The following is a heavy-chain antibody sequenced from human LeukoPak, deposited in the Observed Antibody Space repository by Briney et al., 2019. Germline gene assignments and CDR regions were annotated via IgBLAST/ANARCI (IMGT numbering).Heavy chain of an antibody. Sequence: LETLSLTCTVSGGSISISSYYWGWIRQPPGKGLEWIGSIYYSGSTYYNPSLKSRVTISVDTSKNQFSLKLSSVTAADTAVYYCARHLYCSSTSCPNWFDPWGQGTLVTVSS. CDR1: GGSISISSYY. CDR2: IYYSGST. CDR3: ARHLYCSSTSCPNWFDP. J-gene: IGHJ5*02. D-gene: IGHD2-2*01. V-gene: IGHV4-39*01.